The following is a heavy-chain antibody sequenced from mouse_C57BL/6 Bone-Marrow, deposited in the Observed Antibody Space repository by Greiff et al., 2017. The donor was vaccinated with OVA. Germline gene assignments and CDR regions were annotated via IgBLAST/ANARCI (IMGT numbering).Heavy chain of an antibody. CDR3: ARPITTVVAPFAY. CDR2: ISSGGSYT. J-gene: IGHJ3*01. D-gene: IGHD1-1*01. V-gene: IGHV5-6*03. CDR1: GFTFSSYG. Sequence: EVMLVESGGGLVQPGGSLKLSCAASGFTFSSYGMSWVRQTPDKRLEWVATISSGGSYTYYPDSVKGRFTISRDNAKNTLYLQMSSLKSEDTAMYYCARPITTVVAPFAYWGQGTLVTVSA.